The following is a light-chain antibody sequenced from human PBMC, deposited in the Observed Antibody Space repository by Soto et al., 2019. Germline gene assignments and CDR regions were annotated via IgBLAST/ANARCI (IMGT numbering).Light chain of an antibody. CDR1: SSDVGGSNF. J-gene: IGLJ1*01. CDR3: VSYTSSTTYV. Sequence: QAVLTQPASVSDSPGQSITISCTGTSSDVGGSNFVSWYQQHPGKPPKLIIYDVGNRPSGVSNRFSGSKSGSTASLIISRLQTEDEADYYCVSYTSSTTYVFGTGTKVTVL. V-gene: IGLV2-14*03. CDR2: DVG.